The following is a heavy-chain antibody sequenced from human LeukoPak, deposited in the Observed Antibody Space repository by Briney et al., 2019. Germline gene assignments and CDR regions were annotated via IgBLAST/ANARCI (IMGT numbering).Heavy chain of an antibody. CDR1: GYTFSSYS. V-gene: IGHV3-21*01. CDR2: ISVGSNYI. CDR3: ARLRRNSDRSGYYYYYDY. Sequence: KPGGSLRLSCAASGYTFSSYSINWVRQAPGKGLEWVSSISVGSNYIYYADSVRGRFSISRDDARNSLYLQMDGLRGDDTAVYYRARLRRNSDRSGYYYYYDYWGQGTLVTVSS. J-gene: IGHJ4*02. D-gene: IGHD3-22*01.